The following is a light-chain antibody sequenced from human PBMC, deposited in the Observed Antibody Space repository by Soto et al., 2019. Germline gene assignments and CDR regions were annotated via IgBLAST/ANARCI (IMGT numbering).Light chain of an antibody. Sequence: QSALTQPPSASGSPGQSVTISCTGTSSDIGAYNYVSWYQQHPGKAPKLMIYEVNKRPSGVPGRFSGSKSGKTASLTVSGLQAEDEADYYCSSYAGKNEIFGGGTQLTVL. J-gene: IGLJ2*01. CDR3: SSYAGKNEI. V-gene: IGLV2-8*01. CDR2: EVN. CDR1: SSDIGAYNY.